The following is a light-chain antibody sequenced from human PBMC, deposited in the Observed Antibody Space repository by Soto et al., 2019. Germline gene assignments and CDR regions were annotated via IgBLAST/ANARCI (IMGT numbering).Light chain of an antibody. CDR2: DAS. CDR3: QQYNNYLWT. CDR1: QNINRW. J-gene: IGKJ1*01. V-gene: IGKV1-5*01. Sequence: DIQMTQSPSTLSASVGDRVTITCRASQNINRWLAWYRQKPGKAPELLIYDASSLKDGVPSRFSGGGSGTEFTFTISSLQPDDFATYFCQQYNNYLWTFGQGTKVEI.